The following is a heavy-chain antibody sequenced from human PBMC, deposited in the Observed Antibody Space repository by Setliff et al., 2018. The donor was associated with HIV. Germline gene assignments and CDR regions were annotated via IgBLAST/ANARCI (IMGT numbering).Heavy chain of an antibody. Sequence: GGSLRLSCAASGFTFTSYSLNWVRQAPGKGLEWVSCISSSGSYIYYADSVKGRFTISRDNAKNSLYLQMDGLRAEDTAVYYCARPTKLYYYDNYGYGGFDIWGQGTMVTVSS. V-gene: IGHV3-21*01. CDR3: ARPTKLYYYDNYGYGGFDI. J-gene: IGHJ3*02. CDR2: ISSSGSYI. CDR1: GFTFTSYS. D-gene: IGHD3-22*01.